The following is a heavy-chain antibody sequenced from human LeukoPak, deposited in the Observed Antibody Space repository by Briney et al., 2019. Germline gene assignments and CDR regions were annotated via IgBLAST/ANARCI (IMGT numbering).Heavy chain of an antibody. CDR1: GFTFSSYW. Sequence: GGSLRLSCAASGFTFSSYWMSWVRQAPGKGLEWVANIKQDGSEKYYVDSVKGRFTISRDNAKNSLYLQMNSLRAEDTAVYYCARVSGYSGYDSWGEYFDYWGQGTLVTASS. CDR2: IKQDGSEK. CDR3: ARVSGYSGYDSWGEYFDY. V-gene: IGHV3-7*01. D-gene: IGHD5-12*01. J-gene: IGHJ4*02.